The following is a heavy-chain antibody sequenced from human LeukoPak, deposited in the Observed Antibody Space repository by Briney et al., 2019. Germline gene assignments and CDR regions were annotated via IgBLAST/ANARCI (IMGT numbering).Heavy chain of an antibody. CDR1: GYTFTSYD. J-gene: IGHJ4*02. Sequence: SVKVSCKASGYTFTSYDINWGRQAPGQGPEWMGGIIPIFGTANYAKKFQGRVTITADKSTTTAYMELSSLRSEDTAAYYFATALEFYDWGQGTLVTVSS. CDR2: IIPIFGTA. D-gene: IGHD2/OR15-2a*01. CDR3: ATALEFYD. V-gene: IGHV1-69*06.